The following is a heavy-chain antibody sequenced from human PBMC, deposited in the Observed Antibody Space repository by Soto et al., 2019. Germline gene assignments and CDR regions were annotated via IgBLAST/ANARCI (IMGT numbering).Heavy chain of an antibody. CDR1: GYTLPRYY. CDR2: VNPNRGKT. D-gene: IGHD4-17*01. Sequence: ASLKGSRQASGYTLPRYYIHWVRPAPGQGLGGMGRVNPNRGKTGHTQKVQGRGTLNQNTPLNTAHTGLSSLRSEDTAVYYCARVLTTVTTKYFQHWGQGTLVTVSS. V-gene: IGHV1-8*01. J-gene: IGHJ1*01. CDR3: ARVLTTVTTKYFQH.